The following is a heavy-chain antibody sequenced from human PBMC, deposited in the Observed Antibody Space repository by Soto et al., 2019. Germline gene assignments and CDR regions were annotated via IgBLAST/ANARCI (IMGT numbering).Heavy chain of an antibody. CDR1: GGSFSGYY. D-gene: IGHD2-8*01. V-gene: IGHV4-34*01. CDR3: ARHSREITVWMDV. Sequence: SETLSLTCAVYGGSFSGYYWSWIRQPPGKGLEWIGEINHSGSTYYNPSLKSRVTISVDTSKNQFSLKLSSVTAADTAVYYCARHSREITVWMDVWGKGTTVTVS. CDR2: INHSGST. J-gene: IGHJ6*03.